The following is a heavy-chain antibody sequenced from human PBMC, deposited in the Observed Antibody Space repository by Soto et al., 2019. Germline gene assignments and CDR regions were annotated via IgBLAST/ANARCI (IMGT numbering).Heavy chain of an antibody. V-gene: IGHV3-53*04. CDR3: ASVRGADYYYGMDV. CDR2: IYTGGSA. J-gene: IGHJ6*02. D-gene: IGHD3-16*01. Sequence: EVQLVESGGGLVQPGGSLRLSCAASGVTVSNIYMSWVRQSPGKGLEWVSVIYTGGSAFYADSVKGRFTISRHNSKNTLYLQMQSLTAEDTAVYYCASVRGADYYYGMDVWGRGATVTVSS. CDR1: GVTVSNIY.